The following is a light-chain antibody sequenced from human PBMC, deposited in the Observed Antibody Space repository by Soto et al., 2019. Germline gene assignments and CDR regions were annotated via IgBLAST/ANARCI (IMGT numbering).Light chain of an antibody. V-gene: IGKV1-39*01. J-gene: IGKJ3*01. CDR3: QQSYSG. Sequence: DIQMTQSPSSLSASVGDRVTITCRASQSIINFLNWYQQKPWKAPKLLIYAASTLQSGVPSRFSGCGSGTDFTLTISSLQPEHFATYYCQQSYSGFGPRTKVDIK. CDR1: QSIINF. CDR2: AAS.